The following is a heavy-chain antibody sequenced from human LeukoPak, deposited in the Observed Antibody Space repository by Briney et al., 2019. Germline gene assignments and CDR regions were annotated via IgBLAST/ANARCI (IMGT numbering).Heavy chain of an antibody. D-gene: IGHD6-25*01. J-gene: IGHJ4*02. CDR1: GFTLSHYW. CDR3: SRGSNAAFDY. CDR2: IKQDGSEK. V-gene: IGHV3-7*04. Sequence: PGGSLRLSCAASGFTLSHYWMNWARQAPGKGLEWVANIKQDGSEKYYAASVKGRFTISRGKAKNSLYLQMDSLRARDTAVYYGSRGSNAAFDYWGQGNLVTLSS.